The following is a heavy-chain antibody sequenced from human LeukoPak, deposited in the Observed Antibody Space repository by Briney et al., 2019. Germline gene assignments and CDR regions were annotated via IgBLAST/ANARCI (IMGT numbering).Heavy chain of an antibody. Sequence: GGTLRLSCAASGFTFSSYGMSWVRQAPGKGLEWVSSISRSADKTYYADSVKGRFTISRDNSKSTLYLQMNSLRAEDTAVYYCARSLKGMATIRTFHFDYWGQGTLVTVSS. CDR2: ISRSADKT. D-gene: IGHD5-24*01. J-gene: IGHJ4*02. V-gene: IGHV3-23*01. CDR3: ARSLKGMATIRTFHFDY. CDR1: GFTFSSYG.